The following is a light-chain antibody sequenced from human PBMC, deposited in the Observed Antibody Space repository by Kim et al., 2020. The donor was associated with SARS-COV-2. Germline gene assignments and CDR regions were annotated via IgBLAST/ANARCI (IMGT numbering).Light chain of an antibody. Sequence: IQMTQSPSTLSASVGDRVNITCRASQSVNIWLAWYQQKPGRAPKLLVYDASTLEGGVPSRFSGSGSGTDFTLTITSLQPDDFATYYGHQYNGYSTFGQGTKVDIK. CDR2: DAS. V-gene: IGKV1-5*01. CDR1: QSVNIW. CDR3: HQYNGYST. J-gene: IGKJ1*01.